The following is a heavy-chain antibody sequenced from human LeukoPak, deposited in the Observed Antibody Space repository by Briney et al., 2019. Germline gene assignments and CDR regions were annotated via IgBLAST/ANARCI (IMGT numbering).Heavy chain of an antibody. J-gene: IGHJ4*02. CDR1: GFTFDDYA. Sequence: GGSLRLSCAASGFTFDDYALHWVRQAPGKGLEWVSFISWDGGRTYYADSVKGRFTISRDNSKNSLYLQMDSLRAEDTALYYCAKDKFDGSGSYYFDYWGQGTLVTVSS. D-gene: IGHD3-10*01. V-gene: IGHV3-43D*03. CDR2: ISWDGGRT. CDR3: AKDKFDGSGSYYFDY.